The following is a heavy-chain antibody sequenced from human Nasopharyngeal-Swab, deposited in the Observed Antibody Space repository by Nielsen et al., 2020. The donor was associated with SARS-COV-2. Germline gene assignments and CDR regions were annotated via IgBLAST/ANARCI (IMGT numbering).Heavy chain of an antibody. CDR2: FDPEDGET. J-gene: IGHJ4*02. CDR1: GYTLTELS. CDR3: ARDQLLGYYFDY. D-gene: IGHD2-2*01. Sequence: ASVKVSCKVSGYTLTELSMHWVRQAPGKGLEWMGGFDPEDGETIYAQKFQGRVTMTEDTSTDTAYMELSSLRSEDTAVYYCARDQLLGYYFDYWGQGTLVTVSS. V-gene: IGHV1-24*01.